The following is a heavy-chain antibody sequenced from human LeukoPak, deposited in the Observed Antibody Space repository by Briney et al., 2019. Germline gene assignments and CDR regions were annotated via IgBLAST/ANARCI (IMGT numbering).Heavy chain of an antibody. Sequence: PGGSLRLSCAASGFTFNDYYMSWIRQAPGKGREWLSYINIGGTNTHYADSVKGRFNISRDNAKKSLYLEMNNLRAEDTAVYHCATDGAGFDTWGQGVLVTVSS. CDR3: ATDGAGFDT. V-gene: IGHV3-11*01. CDR2: INIGGTNT. CDR1: GFTFNDYY. J-gene: IGHJ5*02.